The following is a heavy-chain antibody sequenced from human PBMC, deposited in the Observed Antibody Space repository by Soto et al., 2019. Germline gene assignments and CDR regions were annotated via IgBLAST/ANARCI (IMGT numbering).Heavy chain of an antibody. CDR2: IIPILGIA. CDR1: GGTFSSYT. Sequence: SVKVSCKASGGTFSSYTISWVRQAPGQGLEWMGRIIPILGIANYAQKFQGRVTITADKSTSTAYMELSSLRSEDTAVYYCARGYCSSTSCSDYYYYYYMDVWGKGTTVTVSS. D-gene: IGHD2-2*01. CDR3: ARGYCSSTSCSDYYYYYYMDV. J-gene: IGHJ6*03. V-gene: IGHV1-69*02.